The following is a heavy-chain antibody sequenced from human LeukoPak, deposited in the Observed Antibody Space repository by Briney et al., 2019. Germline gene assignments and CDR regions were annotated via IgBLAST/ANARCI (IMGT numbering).Heavy chain of an antibody. Sequence: SETLSLTCTVSGGSINSYYWSWIRQPPGRGLERTGDIYYRGSTIYNPSLKSRVTISVDTTKNQFSLNLRSVTAADTAVYYCARIDYATFDCWGPGTLVTVSS. D-gene: IGHD3-16*01. CDR3: ARIDYATFDC. CDR1: GGSINSYY. CDR2: IYYRGST. V-gene: IGHV4-59*01. J-gene: IGHJ4*02.